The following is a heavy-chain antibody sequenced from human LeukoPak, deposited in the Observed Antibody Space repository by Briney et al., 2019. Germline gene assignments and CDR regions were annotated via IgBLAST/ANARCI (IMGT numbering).Heavy chain of an antibody. V-gene: IGHV4-34*01. CDR3: ARTPNPIHYYGSGSSQYYYYMDV. CDR2: INHNEGS. Sequence: SETLSLTCAVYDGSFSGYYWTWIRQPPGKGLEWIGEINHNEGSRYNPSLKSRVTISVDTSKNQFSLKLSSVTAADTAVYYCARTPNPIHYYGSGSSQYYYYMDVWGKGTTVTVS. D-gene: IGHD3-10*01. J-gene: IGHJ6*03. CDR1: DGSFSGYY.